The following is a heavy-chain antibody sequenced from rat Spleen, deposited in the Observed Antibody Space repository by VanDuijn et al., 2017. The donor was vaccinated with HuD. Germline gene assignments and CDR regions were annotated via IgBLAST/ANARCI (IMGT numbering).Heavy chain of an antibody. CDR1: GFSLMDYS. Sequence: QVQLKESGPGLVQPSQTLSLTCTVSGFSLMDYSVHWVRQPPGKGLEWMGRMKYDGDTYYNSALKSRLSISRDTSKSQVFLKMNSLQTEDTAIYYCTRDEGYYGYTYGYYFDYWGQGVMVTVSS. V-gene: IGHV2S30*01. CDR2: MKYDGDT. J-gene: IGHJ2*01. D-gene: IGHD1-9*01. CDR3: TRDEGYYGYTYGYYFDY.